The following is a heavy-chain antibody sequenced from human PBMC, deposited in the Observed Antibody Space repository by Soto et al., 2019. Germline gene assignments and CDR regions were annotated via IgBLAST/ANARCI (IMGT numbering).Heavy chain of an antibody. CDR2: ISYGGTT. Sequence: QVQLQESGPGRVKPSQTLSLTCTVSGGSMNSGGYCWSWIRQHPGEGLGWIGCISYGGTTSYNPSLKSRVIISVDTSKNQFSLKLTSVTAADTAVYYCSRGILVWGQGTLITVSS. J-gene: IGHJ4*02. CDR3: SRGILV. V-gene: IGHV4-31*03. CDR1: GGSMNSGGYC. D-gene: IGHD2-15*01.